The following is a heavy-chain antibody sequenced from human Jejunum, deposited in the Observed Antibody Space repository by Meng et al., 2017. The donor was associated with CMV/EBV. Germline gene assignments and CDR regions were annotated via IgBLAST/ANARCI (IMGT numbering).Heavy chain of an antibody. V-gene: IGHV1-3*01. CDR1: TNYL. D-gene: IGHD3-10*01. CDR3: ATRVSGTYHDNWFDP. CDR2: INAVNGNT. Sequence: TNYLLFWVRQAPGQSLEWMGWINAVNGNTKYSQKFQGRLTISRDTSASTDTSATTAYLDLSSLRSEDTAIYYCATRVSGTYHDNWFDPWGQGTLVTVSS. J-gene: IGHJ5*02.